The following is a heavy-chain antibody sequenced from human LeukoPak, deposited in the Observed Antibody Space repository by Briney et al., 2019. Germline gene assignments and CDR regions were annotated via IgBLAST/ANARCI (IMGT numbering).Heavy chain of an antibody. CDR3: ARAGGGYSYGLDY. V-gene: IGHV3-48*04. D-gene: IGHD5-18*01. CDR1: GFTFSSYG. Sequence: GRSLRLSCAASGFTFSSYGMHWVRQAPGKGLEWVSYISSSGSTIYYADSVKGRFTISRDNAKNSLYLQMNSLRAEDTAVYYCARAGGGYSYGLDYWGQGTLVTVSS. J-gene: IGHJ4*02. CDR2: ISSSGSTI.